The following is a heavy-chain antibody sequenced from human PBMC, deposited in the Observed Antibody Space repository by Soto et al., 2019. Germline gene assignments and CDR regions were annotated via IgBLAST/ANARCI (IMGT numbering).Heavy chain of an antibody. CDR1: GFTFSGSA. D-gene: IGHD3-3*01. Sequence: GGSLRLSCAASGFTFSGSAMHWVRQASGKGLEWVGRIRSKANSYATAYAASVKGRFTISRDDSKNTAYLQMNSLKTEDTAVYYCTRHGITIFGVVIDYWGQGTLVTVSS. CDR3: TRHGITIFGVVIDY. J-gene: IGHJ4*02. V-gene: IGHV3-73*01. CDR2: IRSKANSYAT.